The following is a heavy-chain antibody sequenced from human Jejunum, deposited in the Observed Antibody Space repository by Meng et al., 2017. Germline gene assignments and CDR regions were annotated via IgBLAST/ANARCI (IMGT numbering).Heavy chain of an antibody. D-gene: IGHD1-1*01. V-gene: IGHV1-3*01. J-gene: IGHJ4*02. CDR3: ARAYISPRGTFYFDY. CDR2: INAGNGNT. CDR1: GYIFINYA. Sequence: QVQLVQSGAEVKKPGASVKPACWASGYIFINYALHLVRQAHGQRPEWLGWINAGNGNTKYSQKFQGRVLITGDTSATTAHLELSSLRTEDTATYYCARAYISPRGTFYFDYWGQGTLVTVSS.